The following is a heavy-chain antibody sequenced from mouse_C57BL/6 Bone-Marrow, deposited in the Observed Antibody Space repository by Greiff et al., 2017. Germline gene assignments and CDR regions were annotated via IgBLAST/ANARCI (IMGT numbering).Heavy chain of an antibody. V-gene: IGHV1-26*01. Sequence: EVQLQQSGPELVKPGASVKISCKASGYTFTDSYMNWVQQSPGKSLEWIGDINPNDGGTSYNQKFKGQATVTVDKSSSTAYMELRSLTSEDSAVXYCAMTIYYDYPPWFAYWGQGTLVTVSA. J-gene: IGHJ3*01. CDR2: INPNDGGT. CDR1: GYTFTDSY. D-gene: IGHD2-4*01. CDR3: AMTIYYDYPPWFAY.